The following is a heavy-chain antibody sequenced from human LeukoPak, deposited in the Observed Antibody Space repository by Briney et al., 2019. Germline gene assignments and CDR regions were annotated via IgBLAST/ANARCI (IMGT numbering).Heavy chain of an antibody. D-gene: IGHD3-16*01. CDR1: GGSISSSSYY. Sequence: SETLFLTCTVSGGSISSSSYYWGWIRQPPGKGLEWIGSIYYSGSTYYNPSLKSRVTISVDTFKNQFSLKLSSVTAADTAVYYCARATLDWFDPWGQGTLVTVSS. CDR2: IYYSGST. J-gene: IGHJ5*02. CDR3: ARATLDWFDP. V-gene: IGHV4-39*07.